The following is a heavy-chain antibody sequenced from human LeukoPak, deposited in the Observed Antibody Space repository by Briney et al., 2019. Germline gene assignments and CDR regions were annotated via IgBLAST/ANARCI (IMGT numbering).Heavy chain of an antibody. V-gene: IGHV1-2*02. CDR3: AIPSMVIEYCYYGMGV. CDR1: GYTFTGYY. Sequence: ASVKVSCKASGYTFTGYYMHWVRQAPGQGLEWMGWINPNSGGTNYAQKFQGRVTMTTDTSISTAYMELSRLRSDDTAVYYCAIPSMVIEYCYYGMGVWGQGTTVTVSS. J-gene: IGHJ6*02. D-gene: IGHD3-22*01. CDR2: INPNSGGT.